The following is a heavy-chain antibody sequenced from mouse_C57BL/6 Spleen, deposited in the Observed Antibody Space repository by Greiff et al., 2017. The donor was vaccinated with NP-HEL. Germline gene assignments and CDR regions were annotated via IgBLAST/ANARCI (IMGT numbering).Heavy chain of an antibody. V-gene: IGHV1-55*01. D-gene: IGHD2-2*01. J-gene: IGHJ2*01. CDR3: ARCYYGYDDGAFDY. Sequence: VQLQQPGAELVKPGASVKMSCKASGYTFTSYWITWVKQRPGQGLEWIGDIYPGSGSTNYNEKFKSKATLTVDTSSSTAYMQLRSLTTEDSAVYDGARCYYGYDDGAFDYWGQGTTLTVSS. CDR1: GYTFTSYW. CDR2: IYPGSGST.